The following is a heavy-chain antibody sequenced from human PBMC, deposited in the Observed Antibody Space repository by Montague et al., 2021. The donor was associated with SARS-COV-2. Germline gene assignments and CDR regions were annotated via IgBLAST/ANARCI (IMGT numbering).Heavy chain of an antibody. CDR2: ISGTGFHP. CDR1: GFTFSTYS. Sequence: SLRLSCAASGFTFSTYSMRWVRQTPGKGLEWVAPISGTGFHPYYADSMEGRFTISRDNSKNTLYLHMDGLRADDTAIYYCAKEQAWNACLCFDLWGRGTLVTVSS. V-gene: IGHV3-23*01. D-gene: IGHD1-1*01. J-gene: IGHJ2*01. CDR3: AKEQAWNACLCFDL.